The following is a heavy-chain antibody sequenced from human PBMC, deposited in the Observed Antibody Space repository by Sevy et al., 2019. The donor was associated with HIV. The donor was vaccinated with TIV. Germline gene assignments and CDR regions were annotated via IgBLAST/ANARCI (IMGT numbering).Heavy chain of an antibody. D-gene: IGHD1-26*01. V-gene: IGHV4-59*08. CDR2: IYYNGHI. J-gene: IGHJ4*02. Sequence: SETLSLTCTVSGGSITSLYWNWIRQPPGKGLEWIANIYYNGHINYDPSLKSRVTLSLDTSKNQFSLRLSSVTAADTAMYYCAGENTWGRGYSWGQGTLVTVSS. CDR3: AGENTWGRGYS. CDR1: GGSITSLY.